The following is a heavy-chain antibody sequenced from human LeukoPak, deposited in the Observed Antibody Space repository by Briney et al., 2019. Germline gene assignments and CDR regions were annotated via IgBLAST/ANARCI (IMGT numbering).Heavy chain of an antibody. J-gene: IGHJ5*02. CDR1: GYTFTSYG. CDR2: MNPNSGNT. D-gene: IGHD6-13*01. CDR3: ARSIAAAGTGWFDP. Sequence: ASVKVSCKASGYTFTSYGIYWVRQATGQGLEWMGWMNPNSGNTGYAQKFQGRVTMTRNTSISTAYMELSSLGSEDTAVYYCARSIAAAGTGWFDPWGQGTLVTVSS. V-gene: IGHV1-8*01.